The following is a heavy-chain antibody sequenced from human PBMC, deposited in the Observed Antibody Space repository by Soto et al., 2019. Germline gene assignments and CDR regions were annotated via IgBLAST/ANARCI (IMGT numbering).Heavy chain of an antibody. J-gene: IGHJ4*02. Sequence: ASVKVSCKASGYTFTSNAMHWVRQAPGQRLEWMGWINAGNGNTKYSQKFQGRVTITRDTSASTAYMELSSLRSEDTAVYYCARKGGGSGYCFDYWGQGTLVTVSS. CDR2: INAGNGNT. CDR1: GYTFTSNA. V-gene: IGHV1-3*01. CDR3: ARKGGGSGYCFDY. D-gene: IGHD3-22*01.